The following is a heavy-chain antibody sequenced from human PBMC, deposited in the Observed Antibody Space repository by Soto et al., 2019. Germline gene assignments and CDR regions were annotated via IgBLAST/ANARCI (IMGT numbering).Heavy chain of an antibody. Sequence: PGASLRLSCAASGFTFSSYAMSWVRQAPGKGLEWVSAISGSGGSTYYAASVKGRFTISRDNSKNTLYLQVNSLRAEDTAVYYCAKDLGSTGTNGDYYYGMDVWGQGTTVTVSS. J-gene: IGHJ6*02. D-gene: IGHD1-7*01. V-gene: IGHV3-23*01. CDR3: AKDLGSTGTNGDYYYGMDV. CDR2: ISGSGGST. CDR1: GFTFSSYA.